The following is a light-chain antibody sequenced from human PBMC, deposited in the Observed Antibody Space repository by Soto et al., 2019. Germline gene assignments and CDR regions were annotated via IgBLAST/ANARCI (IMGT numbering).Light chain of an antibody. CDR1: SSDVGGYNY. CDR3: SSYTSSSTLDVV. Sequence: QSALTQPASVSGSPGQSITISCTGTSSDVGGYNYVSWYQQHPGKAPKLMIYDVSNRPSGVSNPFSGSKSGNTASLTISGLQAEDEADYYCSSYTSSSTLDVVFGGGTKLTVL. J-gene: IGLJ2*01. V-gene: IGLV2-14*01. CDR2: DVS.